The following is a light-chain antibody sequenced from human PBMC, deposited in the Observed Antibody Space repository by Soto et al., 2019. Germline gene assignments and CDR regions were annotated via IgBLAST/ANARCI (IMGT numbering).Light chain of an antibody. CDR1: QSILFSSNNKNY. J-gene: IGKJ1*01. Sequence: DIVMTQSPDSLAVSLGERATINCKSSQSILFSSNNKNYLAWYQQKPGQPPKLLIYWASTRESGVPDRFSGSWSGTDFSLTISSLQGEDVAVYYCQQYYSSPRTFGQGTKVEVK. CDR3: QQYYSSPRT. CDR2: WAS. V-gene: IGKV4-1*01.